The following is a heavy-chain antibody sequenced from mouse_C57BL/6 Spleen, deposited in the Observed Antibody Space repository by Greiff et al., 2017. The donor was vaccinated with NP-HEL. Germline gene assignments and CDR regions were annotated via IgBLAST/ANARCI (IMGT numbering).Heavy chain of an antibody. Sequence: VQLQESGAELARPGASVKLSCKASGYTFTSYGISWVKQRTGQGLEWIGEIYPRSGNTYYTEKFKGKATLTADKSSSTAYMELRSLTSEDSAVYFCAREGYDYDVTWFAYWGQGTLVTVSA. CDR2: IYPRSGNT. D-gene: IGHD2-4*01. CDR1: GYTFTSYG. V-gene: IGHV1-81*01. J-gene: IGHJ3*01. CDR3: AREGYDYDVTWFAY.